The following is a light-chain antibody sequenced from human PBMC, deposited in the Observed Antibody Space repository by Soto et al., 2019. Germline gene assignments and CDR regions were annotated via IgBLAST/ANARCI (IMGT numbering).Light chain of an antibody. J-gene: IGKJ4*01. V-gene: IGKV3-15*01. CDR3: QHYTNWPLT. CDR2: GAS. CDR1: HSVSSR. Sequence: EIVMTQSPAPLSVSPGARATLSCRASHSVSSRLAWYQQKPGQAPRLLIYGASTRATGLPARFSGSGSGTEFTLTITSLQSEDFAVSYCQHYTNWPLTFGGGTKVEIK.